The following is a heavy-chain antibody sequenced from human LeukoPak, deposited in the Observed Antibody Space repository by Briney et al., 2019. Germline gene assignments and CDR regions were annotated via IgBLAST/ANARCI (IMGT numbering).Heavy chain of an antibody. Sequence: GRSLRLSCAASGFTFSSYAMSWVRQAPGKGLEWVSAISGSGGSTYYADSVKGRFTISRDNSKNTLYLQMNSLRAEDTAVYYCAKFGSSWYYFDYWGQGTLVTVSS. CDR1: GFTFSSYA. J-gene: IGHJ4*02. D-gene: IGHD6-13*01. CDR3: AKFGSSWYYFDY. V-gene: IGHV3-23*01. CDR2: ISGSGGST.